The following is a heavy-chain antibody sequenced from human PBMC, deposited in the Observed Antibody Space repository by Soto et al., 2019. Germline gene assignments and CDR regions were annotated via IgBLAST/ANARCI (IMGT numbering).Heavy chain of an antibody. CDR2: IRRNAYGGTT. CDR1: GFTFCDYA. V-gene: IGHV3-49*04. D-gene: IGHD3-16*01. CDR3: TRASSLDFDF. J-gene: IGHJ4*02. Sequence: GGSLRLSCTTSGFTFCDYALRWVRQAPGKGLEWVGFIRRNAYGGTTDYAASVKGRFTISRDDSKSIAYLQVNSLRTEDTALYYCTRASSLDFDFWGQGTLVTVSS.